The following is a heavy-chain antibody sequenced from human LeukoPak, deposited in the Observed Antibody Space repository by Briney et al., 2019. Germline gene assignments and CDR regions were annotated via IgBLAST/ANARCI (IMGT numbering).Heavy chain of an antibody. CDR1: GYTFTGYY. CDR2: MNPNSGGT. CDR3: ARRGSSVGGSYYSFDY. Sequence: ASVKVSCXASGYTFTGYYMHWVRQAPGQGLEWMGWMNPNSGGTNYAQKFQGRVTMTRDTSISTAYMELSRLRSDDTAVYYCARRGSSVGGSYYSFDYWGQGTLVTVSS. V-gene: IGHV1-2*02. D-gene: IGHD1-26*01. J-gene: IGHJ4*02.